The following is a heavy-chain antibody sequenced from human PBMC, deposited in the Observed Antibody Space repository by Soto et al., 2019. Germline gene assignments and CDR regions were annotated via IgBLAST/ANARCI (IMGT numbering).Heavy chain of an antibody. CDR3: ARGDCVCGTCYSLAGSFYYYMDV. V-gene: IGHV3-74*01. J-gene: IGHJ6*03. CDR1: GFTFSNYW. Sequence: EVQLVESGGGLVQPGGSLRLSCAASGFTFSNYWMYWVRQAPGKGLVWVSRINSDGSVSSYADSVKGRLPISRDHVKNTLYLQMDGLRAEDTAVYYGARGDCVCGTCYSLAGSFYYYMDVWGKGTTVTVFS. CDR2: INSDGSVS. D-gene: IGHD2-15*01.